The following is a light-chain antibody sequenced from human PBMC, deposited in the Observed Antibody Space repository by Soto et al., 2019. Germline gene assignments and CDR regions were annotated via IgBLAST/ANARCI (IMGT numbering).Light chain of an antibody. Sequence: SALTPDPSLSGSPGQSIPVSFPETNGDVGGYNYGSWYQQHPGKAPKLMIYDVSNRPSGVSNRFSGSKSGNTASLTISGLQAEDEADYYCSSYTSSSTQVFGTGTKSPA. CDR1: NGDVGGYNY. CDR3: SSYTSSSTQV. CDR2: DVS. V-gene: IGLV2-14*01. J-gene: IGLJ1*01.